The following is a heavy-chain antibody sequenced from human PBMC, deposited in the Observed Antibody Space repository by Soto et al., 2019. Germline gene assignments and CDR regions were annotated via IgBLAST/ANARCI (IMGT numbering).Heavy chain of an antibody. J-gene: IGHJ4*02. Sequence: SGRGSCEGSGGTLSGDAISWVRQAPGQGLEWMGGIIPIFGTANYAQKFQGRVTITADESTSTAYMELSSLRSEDTAVYYRARAYYDFWSGYYTILDYWGQGTLVTVSS. V-gene: IGHV1-69*13. D-gene: IGHD3-3*01. CDR3: ARAYYDFWSGYYTILDY. CDR1: GGTLSGDA. CDR2: IIPIFGTA.